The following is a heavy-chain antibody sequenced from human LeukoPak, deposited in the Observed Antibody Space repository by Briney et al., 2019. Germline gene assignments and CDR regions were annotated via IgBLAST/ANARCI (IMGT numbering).Heavy chain of an antibody. CDR3: ARIVVADN. Sequence: SETLSLTCAVYGGSFSGYYWSWIRQPPGKGLEWIGEINHSGSTNYNPSLKSRVTISVDTSKNQFSLKPSSVTAADTAVYYCARIVVADNWGQGTLVTVSS. CDR1: GGSFSGYY. J-gene: IGHJ4*02. D-gene: IGHD2-21*01. V-gene: IGHV4-34*01. CDR2: INHSGST.